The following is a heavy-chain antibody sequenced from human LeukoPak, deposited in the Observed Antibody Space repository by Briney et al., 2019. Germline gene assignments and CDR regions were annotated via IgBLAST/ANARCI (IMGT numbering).Heavy chain of an antibody. V-gene: IGHV3-33*01. J-gene: IGHJ4*02. CDR3: ARDLVAAAGGRSGLDY. D-gene: IGHD6-13*01. CDR1: GFSFSSYG. CDR2: IWYDGSNK. Sequence: GGSLRLSCAASGFSFSSYGMHWVRQAPGKGLEWVAVIWYDGSNKYYADSVKGRFTISRDNSKNTLYLQMNSLRAEDTAVNYCARDLVAAAGGRSGLDYWGQGTLVTVSS.